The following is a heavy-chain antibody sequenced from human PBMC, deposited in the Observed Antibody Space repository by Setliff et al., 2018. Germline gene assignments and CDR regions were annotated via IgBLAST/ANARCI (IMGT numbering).Heavy chain of an antibody. D-gene: IGHD2-15*01. V-gene: IGHV4-4*08. Sequence: SETLSLTCTVSGGSIRNYYWSWIRQPPGKGLEWIGHILTTGSTNYNPSRKSRIAISADTSKNQFSLKVNSVTAADTAIYYCARGLNSVSWTFAYWGQGSLVTVS. CDR2: ILTTGST. J-gene: IGHJ4*02. CDR3: ARGLNSVSWTFAY. CDR1: GGSIRNYY.